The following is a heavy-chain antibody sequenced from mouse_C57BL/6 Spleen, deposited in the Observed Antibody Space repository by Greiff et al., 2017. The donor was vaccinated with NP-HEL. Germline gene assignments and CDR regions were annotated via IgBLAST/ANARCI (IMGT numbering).Heavy chain of an antibody. CDR2: IDPSDSYT. D-gene: IGHD1-1*01. Sequence: QVQLQQSGAELVRPGTSVKLSCKASGYTFTSYWMHWVKQRPGQGLEWIGVIDPSDSYTNYNQKFKGKATLTVDTSSSTAYMQLSSLTSEDSAVYYCARSDYGSSYEYFDVWGTGTTVTVSS. CDR3: ARSDYGSSYEYFDV. CDR1: GYTFTSYW. J-gene: IGHJ1*03. V-gene: IGHV1-59*01.